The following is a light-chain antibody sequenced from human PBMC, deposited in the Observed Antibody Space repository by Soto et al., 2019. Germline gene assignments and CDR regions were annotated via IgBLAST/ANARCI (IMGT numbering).Light chain of an antibody. CDR3: QQYHNWPIT. CDR1: QSVNSR. Sequence: VMTQSPATLAVSPGGRVTLSCRASQSVNSRLAWYQQKPGQAPRLLIYDASTRATGIPARFSGSGSGTDFTLTISGLQSEDFAVYSCQQYHNWPITFGQGTRLEIK. CDR2: DAS. J-gene: IGKJ5*01. V-gene: IGKV3D-15*01.